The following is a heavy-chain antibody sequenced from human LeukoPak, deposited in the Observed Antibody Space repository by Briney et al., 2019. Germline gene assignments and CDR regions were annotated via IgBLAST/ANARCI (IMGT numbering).Heavy chain of an antibody. Sequence: GRSLRLSCAASGFTFDDYAMHWVRQAPGKGLEWVSGISWNSGRIGYADSVKGRFTISRDNAKNSLYLQMNSLRAEDMALYYCAKDYGGNGDDAFDIWGQGTMVIVSS. J-gene: IGHJ3*02. CDR2: ISWNSGRI. CDR1: GFTFDDYA. V-gene: IGHV3-9*03. D-gene: IGHD4-23*01. CDR3: AKDYGGNGDDAFDI.